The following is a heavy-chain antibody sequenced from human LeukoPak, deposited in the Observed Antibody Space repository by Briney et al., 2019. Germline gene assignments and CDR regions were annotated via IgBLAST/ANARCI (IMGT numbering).Heavy chain of an antibody. CDR2: ISSSSSTI. CDR1: GFTFSSYS. Sequence: GGSLRLSCAASGFTFSSYSMNWVRQAPGKGLEWVSYISSSSSTIYYADSVKGRFTISRDNAKNSLYLQMNSLRAEDTAVYYCARQEAAQAGAFDIWGQGTMVTVSS. CDR3: ARQEAAQAGAFDI. V-gene: IGHV3-48*04. J-gene: IGHJ3*02. D-gene: IGHD6-6*01.